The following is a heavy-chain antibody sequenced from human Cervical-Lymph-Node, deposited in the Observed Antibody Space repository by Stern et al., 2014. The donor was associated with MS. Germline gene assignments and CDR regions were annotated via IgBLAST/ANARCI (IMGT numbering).Heavy chain of an antibody. CDR1: RFNFDDYA. J-gene: IGHJ6*02. CDR3: AKDISSGRWEAQYYYGMDV. D-gene: IGHD6-19*01. Sequence: EVQLVESGGGLVQPGRSLRLSCAGSRFNFDDYALHWVRQAPGRGLEWVSSISWNSGSMEYADSVKGRFTISRDNAKNSLYLQMDSLRVEDTAIYYCAKDISSGRWEAQYYYGMDVWAKGPRSPYP. CDR2: ISWNSGSM. V-gene: IGHV3-9*01.